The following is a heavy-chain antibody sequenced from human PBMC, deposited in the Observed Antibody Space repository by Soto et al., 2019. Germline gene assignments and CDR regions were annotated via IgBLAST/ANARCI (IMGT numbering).Heavy chain of an antibody. CDR2: ISGSGGST. Sequence: GGSLRLSCAASGFTFSSYAMSWVRQAPWKGLEWVSAISGSGGSTYYADSVKGRFTISRDNSKNTLYLQMNSLRAEDTAVYYCARRVRSITIFGVVDYYMDVWGKGTTVTVSS. CDR3: ARRVRSITIFGVVDYYMDV. J-gene: IGHJ6*03. D-gene: IGHD3-3*01. CDR1: GFTFSSYA. V-gene: IGHV3-23*01.